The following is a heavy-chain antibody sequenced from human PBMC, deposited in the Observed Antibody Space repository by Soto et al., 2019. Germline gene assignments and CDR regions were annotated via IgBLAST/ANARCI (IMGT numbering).Heavy chain of an antibody. CDR3: ARDRDGACDY. V-gene: IGHV3-48*04. Sequence: PGGSLRLSCVASGFTFSSYSMVWVRQAPGKGLEWVSYIFASSTTIYYADSVKGRFTVSRDNTQNSLFLLMNSLRAEDTAVYYCARDRDGACDYWGQGTLVTVSS. CDR2: IFASSTTI. CDR1: GFTFSSYS. D-gene: IGHD3-10*01. J-gene: IGHJ4*02.